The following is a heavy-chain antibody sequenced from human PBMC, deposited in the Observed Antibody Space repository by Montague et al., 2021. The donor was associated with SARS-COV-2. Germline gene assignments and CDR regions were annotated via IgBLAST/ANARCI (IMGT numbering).Heavy chain of an antibody. Sequence: LVKPTQTLTLTCTFSGFSLSSSGMSVTWIRQPPGKGLEWVSSISSSSSYIYYADSVKGRFTISRDNAKNSLYLQMNSLRAEDTAVYYCARDSPDYVWGSYGMDVWGQGTTVTVSS. V-gene: IGHV3-21*01. CDR3: ARDSPDYVWGSYGMDV. CDR2: ISSSSSYI. CDR1: GFSLSSSG. D-gene: IGHD3-16*01. J-gene: IGHJ6*02.